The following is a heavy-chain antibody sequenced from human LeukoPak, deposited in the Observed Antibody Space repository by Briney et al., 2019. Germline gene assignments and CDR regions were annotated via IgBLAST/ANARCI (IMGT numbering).Heavy chain of an antibody. D-gene: IGHD2-21*02. Sequence: ASVKVSCKVSGYTLTELSMHWVRQAPGKGLEWMGGFDPEDGETIYAQKFQGRVTMTEDTSTDKAYMELSSLRSEDTAVYYCATVRLGGDCYGPKWWGQGTLVTVSS. V-gene: IGHV1-24*01. CDR1: GYTLTELS. CDR2: FDPEDGET. CDR3: ATVRLGGDCYGPKW. J-gene: IGHJ4*02.